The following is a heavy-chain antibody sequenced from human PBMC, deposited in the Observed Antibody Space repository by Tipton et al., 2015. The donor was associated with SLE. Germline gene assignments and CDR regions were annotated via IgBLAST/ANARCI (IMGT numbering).Heavy chain of an antibody. CDR2: IYSSGST. CDR1: GGSISSSTDY. Sequence: LRLSCTVSGGSISSSTDYWSWIRQSPGKGPEWIGYIYSSGSTSSNPSLRSRFTISLDTSRNQFSLKLRSVTAADTAVYYCAGDLIGYFQHWGQGTLVTVSS. J-gene: IGHJ1*01. CDR3: AGDLIGYFQH. V-gene: IGHV4-61*01. D-gene: IGHD2/OR15-2a*01.